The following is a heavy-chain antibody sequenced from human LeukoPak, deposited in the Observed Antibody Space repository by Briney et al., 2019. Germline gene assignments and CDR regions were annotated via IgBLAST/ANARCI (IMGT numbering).Heavy chain of an antibody. Sequence: SETLSLTCAVYGESFSGYYWSWIRQPPGKGLEWIGEIKHSGSANYNPSLKSRVTISVDTSKNQFSLKVSSVTAADTAVYYCARGRSGAPGNYWGQGTLVTVSS. CDR3: ARGRSGAPGNY. CDR2: IKHSGSA. J-gene: IGHJ4*02. CDR1: GESFSGYY. V-gene: IGHV4-34*01. D-gene: IGHD3-10*01.